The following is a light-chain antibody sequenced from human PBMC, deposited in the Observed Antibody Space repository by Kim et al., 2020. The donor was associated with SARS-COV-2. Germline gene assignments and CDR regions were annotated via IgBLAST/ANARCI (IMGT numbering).Light chain of an antibody. J-gene: IGLJ3*02. CDR2: DVS. V-gene: IGLV2-14*03. CDR1: SSDVGGYNY. CDR3: SSYRGSTTSWV. Sequence: SITISCTGTSSDVGGYNYVSWYQLHPGKAPKLIIYDVSRRPSGVSNRFSGSKSGYTASLTISGLQAEDEADYYCSSYRGSTTSWVFGGGTQLTVL.